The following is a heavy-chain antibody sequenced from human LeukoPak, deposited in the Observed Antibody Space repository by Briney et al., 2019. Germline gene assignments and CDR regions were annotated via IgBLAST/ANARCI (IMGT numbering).Heavy chain of an antibody. Sequence: GGPLRLSCAPSGFPFRNAWISWVRQAPGKGREGVGRIKSKTDGGTTDYAAPVKGRFTISRDDSKNTLYLQMNSLKTEDTAVYYCTTVPGTTYYWGQGTLVTVSS. CDR1: GFPFRNAW. CDR2: IKSKTDGGTT. CDR3: TTVPGTTYY. J-gene: IGHJ4*02. D-gene: IGHD1-1*01. V-gene: IGHV3-15*01.